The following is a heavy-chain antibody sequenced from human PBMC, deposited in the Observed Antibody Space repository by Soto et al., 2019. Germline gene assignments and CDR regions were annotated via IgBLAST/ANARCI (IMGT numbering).Heavy chain of an antibody. V-gene: IGHV3-23*01. CDR3: ARTDKYNSQSSGWANRFDY. Sequence: EVQLLESGGDLVHPGGSLRLSCAAPGFIFSNYAMTWVRQAPGKGPEWVSNFTSDGSTYYRDTVKGRFTISRDNSKNTLYLQMNSLRAEDTAVYYCARTDKYNSQSSGWANRFDYWGQGTLVTVSS. CDR1: GFIFSNYA. J-gene: IGHJ4*02. CDR2: FTSDGST. D-gene: IGHD6-19*01.